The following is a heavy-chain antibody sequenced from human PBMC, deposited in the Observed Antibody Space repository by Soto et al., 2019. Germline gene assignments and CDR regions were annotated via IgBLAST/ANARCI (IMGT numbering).Heavy chain of an antibody. J-gene: IGHJ4*02. V-gene: IGHV1-2*02. CDR1: GYSISVYY. CDR3: GRDDYGIFPY. Sequence: ASVKVSCKASGYSISVYYIHWVRQAPGQGLEWMGWIDPKNGGTVSAQKFQGRLTMTRDTSISTVYMDLSGLTSDDTALYYCGRDDYGIFPYWGQGSLVTVSS. D-gene: IGHD3-10*01. CDR2: IDPKNGGT.